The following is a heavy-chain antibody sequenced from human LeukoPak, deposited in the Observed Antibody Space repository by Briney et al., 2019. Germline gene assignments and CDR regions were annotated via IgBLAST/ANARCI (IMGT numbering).Heavy chain of an antibody. D-gene: IGHD2-2*01. CDR1: VDSFSDHY. CDR3: ARSPATSWSNFDY. Sequence: SETLSLTCAVYVDSFSDHYWTWLRQPPGKGLEWIGEIHHSGSINYRLSFKSRVSISVDRSKNQFSLKLTSVTAADTAVYYCARSPATSWSNFDYWGQGTLVTVSS. J-gene: IGHJ4*02. CDR2: IHHSGSI. V-gene: IGHV4-34*01.